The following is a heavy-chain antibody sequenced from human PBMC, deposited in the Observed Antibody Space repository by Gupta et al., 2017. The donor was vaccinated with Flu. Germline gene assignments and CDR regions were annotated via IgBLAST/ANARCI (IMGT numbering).Heavy chain of an antibody. CDR3: ARTSYGYSEGGAFDI. Sequence: QVQLVESGGGVVQPGRSLRLSCAASGFTFSSYGMHWVRQAPGKGLEWVAVIWYDGSNKYYADSVKGRFTISRDNSKNTLYLQMNSLRAEDTAVYYCARTSYGYSEGGAFDIWGQGTMVTVSS. D-gene: IGHD5-18*01. V-gene: IGHV3-33*01. J-gene: IGHJ3*02. CDR2: IWYDGSNK. CDR1: GFTFSSYG.